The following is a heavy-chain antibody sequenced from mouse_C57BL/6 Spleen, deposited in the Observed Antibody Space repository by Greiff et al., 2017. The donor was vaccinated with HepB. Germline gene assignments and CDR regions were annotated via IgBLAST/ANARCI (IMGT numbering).Heavy chain of an antibody. CDR2: IYPSDSET. D-gene: IGHD2-4*01. CDR3: ARIYYDYDADFAY. Sequence: VKLQQPGAELVRPGSSVKLSCKASGYTFTSYWMDWVKQRPGQGLEWIGNIYPSDSETHYNQKFKDKATLTVDKSSSTAYMQLSSLTSEDSAVYYCARIYYDYDADFAYWGQGTLVTVSA. J-gene: IGHJ3*01. V-gene: IGHV1-61*01. CDR1: GYTFTSYW.